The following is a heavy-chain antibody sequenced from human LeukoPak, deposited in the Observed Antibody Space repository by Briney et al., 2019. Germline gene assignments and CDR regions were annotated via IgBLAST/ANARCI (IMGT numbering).Heavy chain of an antibody. CDR1: GGSISSYY. CDR2: IYYSGST. Sequence: SETLSLTCTVSGGSISSYYWSWIRQPPGKGLEWIGYIYYSGSTNYNPSLKSRVTISVDTSKSQFSLKLSSVTAADTAVCYCARETLSDFWSGYYSWGQGTLVTVTS. V-gene: IGHV4-59*01. J-gene: IGHJ4*02. D-gene: IGHD3-3*01. CDR3: ARETLSDFWSGYYS.